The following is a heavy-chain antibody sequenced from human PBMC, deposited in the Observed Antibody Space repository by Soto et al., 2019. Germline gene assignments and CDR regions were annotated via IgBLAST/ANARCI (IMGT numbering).Heavy chain of an antibody. V-gene: IGHV4-59*01. J-gene: IGHJ5*02. Sequence: QVQLQESGPGLVKPSETLSLTCTVSGGSISSYYWSWIRQPPGKGLEWIGYIYYSGSTNYNPSLKSRVTISVDTSKNQFSLKLSSVTAADTAVYYCARAASWFDPWGQGTLVTVSS. CDR1: GGSISSYY. CDR3: ARAASWFDP. CDR2: IYYSGST.